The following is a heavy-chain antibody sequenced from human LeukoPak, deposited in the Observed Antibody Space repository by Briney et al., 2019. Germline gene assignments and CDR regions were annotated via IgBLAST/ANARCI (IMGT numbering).Heavy chain of an antibody. CDR2: IYPGDSDT. CDR1: GSRFTSYW. J-gene: IGHJ4*02. V-gene: IGHV5-51*01. CDR3: ARSHSSSGIDY. Sequence: GESLQISCKGSGSRFTSYWIGWVRQMPGKGLEWMGIIYPGDSDTRYSPSFQGQVTISADKSISTAYLQWSSLKASDTAMYYCARSHSSSGIDYWGQGTLVTVSS. D-gene: IGHD3-22*01.